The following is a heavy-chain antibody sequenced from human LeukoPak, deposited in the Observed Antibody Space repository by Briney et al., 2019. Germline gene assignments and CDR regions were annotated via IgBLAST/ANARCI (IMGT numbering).Heavy chain of an antibody. J-gene: IGHJ4*02. Sequence: SETLSLTCTVSGGSISDGAYDWGGIRQPLGKGLDWIGSLYYSGSTYYNPSLESRVTISVDTSKNQFSLKVSSVTAADTAMYYCARLTGSYSIEYWGQGTLVTVSS. CDR3: ARLTGSYSIEY. D-gene: IGHD1-26*01. CDR1: GGSISDGAYD. V-gene: IGHV4-39*01. CDR2: LYYSGST.